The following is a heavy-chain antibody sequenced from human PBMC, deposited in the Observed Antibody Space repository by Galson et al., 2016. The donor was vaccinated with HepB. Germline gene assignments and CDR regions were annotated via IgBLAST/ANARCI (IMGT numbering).Heavy chain of an antibody. CDR1: GGSISSSSFF. V-gene: IGHV4-39*01. Sequence: ETLSLTCTVSGGSISSSSFFWGWIRQPPGKGLEWIGTIYYSGATYYNPSLKSRVTISIETSRNQFSLKLNSLTAADTAVYYCARHRGHTTRKYNWFDLWGQGTTVTVSP. J-gene: IGHJ5*01. CDR2: IYYSGAT. D-gene: IGHD1-14*01. CDR3: ARHRGHTTRKYNWFDL.